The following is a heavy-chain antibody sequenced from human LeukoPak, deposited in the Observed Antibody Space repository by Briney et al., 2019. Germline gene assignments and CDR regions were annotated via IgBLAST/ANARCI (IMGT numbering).Heavy chain of an antibody. Sequence: ASVKVSCKASGYTFTTYGINWVRQAPGQGLDGMGWISAYNGNTNYAQNLQGRVTLTTDTSASTAYMELRSLRSDDTAVYYCARDLIAARPGWFDPWGQGTLVIVSS. V-gene: IGHV1-18*01. CDR1: GYTFTTYG. CDR2: ISAYNGNT. J-gene: IGHJ5*02. D-gene: IGHD6-6*01. CDR3: ARDLIAARPGWFDP.